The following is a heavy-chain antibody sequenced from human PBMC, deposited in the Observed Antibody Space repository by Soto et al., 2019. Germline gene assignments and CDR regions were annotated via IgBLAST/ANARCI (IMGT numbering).Heavy chain of an antibody. V-gene: IGHV4-31*03. Sequence: SETMSLTGPFSGSSNTRLHHYWAWIRQNPRTGLVWIGHLYDSGNMYFYNPSLKRRVTLSPDTSRNQFSLSLSSLTAADTAVYYCAIVDNRRYSSVFSALWGQGTLV. D-gene: IGHD3-10*02. CDR3: AIVDNRRYSSVFSAL. CDR1: GSSNTRLHHY. J-gene: IGHJ1*01. CDR2: LYDSGNM.